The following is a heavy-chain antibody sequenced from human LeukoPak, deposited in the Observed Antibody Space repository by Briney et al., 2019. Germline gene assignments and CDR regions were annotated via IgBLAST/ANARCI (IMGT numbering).Heavy chain of an antibody. Sequence: SETLSLTCTVSGGSISSYYWSWIRQPPGKGLEWIGYIYYSGSTNYNPSLKSRVTISGDTSKNQFSLRLSSATAADTAVYYCARGRSYGYDGVDYWGQGTLVTVSS. D-gene: IGHD5-18*01. CDR1: GGSISSYY. CDR3: ARGRSYGYDGVDY. CDR2: IYYSGST. V-gene: IGHV4-59*01. J-gene: IGHJ4*02.